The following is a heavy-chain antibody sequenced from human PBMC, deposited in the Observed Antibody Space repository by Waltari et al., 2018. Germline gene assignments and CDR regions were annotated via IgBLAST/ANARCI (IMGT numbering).Heavy chain of an antibody. CDR1: GFSLSTSGVG. V-gene: IGHV2-5*01. D-gene: IGHD3-16*02. J-gene: IGHJ4*02. Sequence: QITLKESGPTLVKPTQTLTLTCTFSGFSLSTSGVGVGWIRQPPGKALEWLALIYWNDDKRYSPSLKSRLTITKDTSKNQVVLTMTNMDPVDTATYYCAHSDLGELSVGGVDYWGQGTLVTVSS. CDR2: IYWNDDK. CDR3: AHSDLGELSVGGVDY.